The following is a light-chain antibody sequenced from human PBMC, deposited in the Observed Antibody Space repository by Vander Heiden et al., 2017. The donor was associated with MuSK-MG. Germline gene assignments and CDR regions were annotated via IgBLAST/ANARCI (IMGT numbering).Light chain of an antibody. J-gene: IGLJ2*01. CDR1: GLYTGVYKS. CDR2: GLS. V-gene: IGLV2-14*03. Sequence: QSARTQPASVSCSPGRSITISCTVTGLYTGVYKSVAWYQQHAGKAPKLILYGLSDRPSGLSIRFSGSKSGNTASLTISRLQAEDEADYFCSTYSTSSTVVFGGGTRLTAL. CDR3: STYSTSSTVV.